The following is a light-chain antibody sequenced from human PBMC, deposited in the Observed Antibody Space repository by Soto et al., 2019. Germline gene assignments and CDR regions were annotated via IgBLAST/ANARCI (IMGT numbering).Light chain of an antibody. CDR2: EVS. Sequence: QSVLTQPPSASGSPGQSVTVSCTGTSSDVGGYNFVSWYQQRPGKAPKLMIYEVSKRPSGVPDRFSGSKSGNTASLTVSGLQAEDEADYYCTSYAGSNNLLFGGGTKLPVL. V-gene: IGLV2-8*01. J-gene: IGLJ2*01. CDR1: SSDVGGYNF. CDR3: TSYAGSNNLL.